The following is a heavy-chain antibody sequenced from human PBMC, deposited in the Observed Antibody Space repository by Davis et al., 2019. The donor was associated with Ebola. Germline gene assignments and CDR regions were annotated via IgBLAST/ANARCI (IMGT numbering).Heavy chain of an antibody. V-gene: IGHV4-39*07. CDR2: IYYSGST. J-gene: IGHJ4*02. D-gene: IGHD2-2*03. CDR1: GCSISSSSYY. CDR3: AGESFTAVGLV. Sequence: SETLSLTCTVSGCSISSSSYYWGWIRQPPGKGLEWIGSIYYSGSTYYNPSLNSRVTITVEKSKNQFSLKLSYVTAADTAVYYCAGESFTAVGLVWGQGTLVTVSS.